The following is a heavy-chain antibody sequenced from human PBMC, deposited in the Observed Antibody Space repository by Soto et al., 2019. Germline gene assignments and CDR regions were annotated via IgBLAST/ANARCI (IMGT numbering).Heavy chain of an antibody. Sequence: QVQLQESGPGLVKPSQTLSLTCTVSGGSISSGGYYWSWIRQHPGKGQEWIGDLYYSGGTYYNPSLKSRVTISVDASKNQFSLKLSSVTAADTAVYYCARVLRDDYIWGSRHFDYWGQGTLVTVSS. J-gene: IGHJ4*02. D-gene: IGHD3-16*01. V-gene: IGHV4-31*03. CDR1: GGSISSGGYY. CDR3: ARVLRDDYIWGSRHFDY. CDR2: LYYSGGT.